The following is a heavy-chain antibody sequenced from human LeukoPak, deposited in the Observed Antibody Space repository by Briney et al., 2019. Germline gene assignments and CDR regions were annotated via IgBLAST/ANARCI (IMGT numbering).Heavy chain of an antibody. J-gene: IGHJ4*02. CDR1: GFTFSSYG. D-gene: IGHD6-13*01. V-gene: IGHV3-30*18. CDR2: ISYDGSNK. CDR3: AKEGPGIAASFDY. Sequence: AGGSLRLSCAASGFTFSSYGMHWVRQAPGKGLEWVAVISYDGSNKYYADSVKGRFTISRDNSKNTLYLRMNSLRAEDTAVYYCAKEGPGIAASFDYWGQGTLVTVSS.